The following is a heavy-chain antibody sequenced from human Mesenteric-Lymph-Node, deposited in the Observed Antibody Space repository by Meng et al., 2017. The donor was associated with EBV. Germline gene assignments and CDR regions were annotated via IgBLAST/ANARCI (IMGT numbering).Heavy chain of an antibody. CDR1: GGSFSGYH. Sequence: QGQLQQWGAGLLKPSETLSLTCAVYGGSFSGYHWSWIRQPPGKGLEWIGEINHSGFSKYNPSLKSRLTISLDTSKNQVSLTLGSVTAADTAVYYCARIRSIWGTYQNYYFDSWGQGTLVTVSS. J-gene: IGHJ4*02. D-gene: IGHD3-16*02. CDR3: ARIRSIWGTYQNYYFDS. CDR2: INHSGFS. V-gene: IGHV4-34*01.